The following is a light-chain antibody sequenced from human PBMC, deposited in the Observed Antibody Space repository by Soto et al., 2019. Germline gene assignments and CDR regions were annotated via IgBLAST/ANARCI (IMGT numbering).Light chain of an antibody. CDR1: SSDIGTYDH. V-gene: IGLV2-14*01. CDR3: ISYTVSRSYV. J-gene: IGLJ1*01. CDR2: SVS. Sequence: QSVLTQPASVSGSPGQSITISCSGTSSDIGTYDHVAWFQQFPGKTPKLVIYSVSDRPSGVSYRFSGSKSGNTASLTISGLQADDAADYYCISYTVSRSYVFGTGTKVTVL.